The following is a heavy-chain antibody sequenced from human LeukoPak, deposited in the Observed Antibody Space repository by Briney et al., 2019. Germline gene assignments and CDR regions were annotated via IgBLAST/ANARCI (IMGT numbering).Heavy chain of an antibody. CDR1: GGSISSSSYY. V-gene: IGHV4-39*01. CDR3: ASESGYSYASYFDY. D-gene: IGHD5-18*01. J-gene: IGHJ4*02. CDR2: NYYSGST. Sequence: PSETLSLTCTVSGGSISSSSYYWGWIRQPPGKGLEWIGSNYYSGSTYYNPSLKSRVTISVDTSKNQFSLKLSSVTAADTAVYYCASESGYSYASYFDYWGQGTLVTVSS.